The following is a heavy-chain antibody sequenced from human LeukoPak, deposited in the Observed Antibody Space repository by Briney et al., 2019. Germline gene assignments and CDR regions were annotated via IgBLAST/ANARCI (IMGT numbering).Heavy chain of an antibody. V-gene: IGHV3-23*01. Sequence: GGSLTLSCAASGFTFSSYALSWVRQAPGKGLEWVSAISGSGGSTYYADSVKGRLTISRDNYKNTLYLQMNSLRAEDTAVYYCAKDGQCQLPGHLFDYWGQGTLVTVSS. J-gene: IGHJ4*02. CDR1: GFTFSSYA. D-gene: IGHD2-2*01. CDR2: ISGSGGST. CDR3: AKDGQCQLPGHLFDY.